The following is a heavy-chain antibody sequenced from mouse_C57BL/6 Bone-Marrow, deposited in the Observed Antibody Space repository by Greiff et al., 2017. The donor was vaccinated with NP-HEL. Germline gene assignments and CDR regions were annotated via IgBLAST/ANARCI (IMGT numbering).Heavy chain of an antibody. Sequence: QVQLQQSGSELRSPGSSVKLSCKDFDSEVFPIAYMSWVRQKPGHGFEWIGGILPSIGRTIYGEKFEDKATLDADTLSNTAYLELNSLTSEDSAICDCARREPGSSYDYAMDYWGQGTSVTVSS. CDR2: ILPSIGRT. J-gene: IGHJ4*01. CDR3: ARREPGSSYDYAMDY. D-gene: IGHD1-1*01. CDR1: DSEVFPIAY. V-gene: IGHV15-2*01.